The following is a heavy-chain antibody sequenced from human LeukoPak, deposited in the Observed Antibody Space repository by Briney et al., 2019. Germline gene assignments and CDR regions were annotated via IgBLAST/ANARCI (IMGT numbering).Heavy chain of an antibody. D-gene: IGHD7-27*01. CDR3: ASKPGELDS. V-gene: IGHV3-30*02. CDR1: GFTFIGYG. J-gene: IGHJ5*02. Sequence: GGSLNLSCVTSGFTFIGYGMHWVRQAPGKGPEWVAFIRYDGSTKSYADSVNGRFTISRDNSKNTLFLQMNSLRPEDTAVYYCASKPGELDSWGQGTLVTVSS. CDR2: IRYDGSTK.